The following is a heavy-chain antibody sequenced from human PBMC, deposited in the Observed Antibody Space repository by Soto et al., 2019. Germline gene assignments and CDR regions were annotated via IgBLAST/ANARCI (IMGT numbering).Heavy chain of an antibody. Sequence: EVQLVESGGGLVQPGRSLRLSCAASGFTFDDYAMHWVRQAPGKGMEWVSGISWNSGSIGYADSVKGRFTISRDNAKNSLYLQMNSLRAEDTALYYCAKERYDYIWGSYRYFDYWGQGTLVTVSS. CDR2: ISWNSGSI. CDR3: AKERYDYIWGSYRYFDY. D-gene: IGHD3-16*02. V-gene: IGHV3-9*01. CDR1: GFTFDDYA. J-gene: IGHJ4*02.